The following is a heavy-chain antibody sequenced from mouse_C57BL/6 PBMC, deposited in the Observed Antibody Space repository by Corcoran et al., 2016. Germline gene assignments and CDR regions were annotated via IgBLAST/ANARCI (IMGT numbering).Heavy chain of an antibody. CDR3: ARELRHGAMDY. D-gene: IGHD3-2*02. Sequence: QIQLVQSGPELKKPGETVKISCKASGYTFTTYGMSWVKQAPGKGLKRMGWINTYSGVPTYADDFKGRFAFSLETSASTAYLQINNLKNEDTATYFCARELRHGAMDYWGQGTAVTVSS. J-gene: IGHJ4*01. CDR1: GYTFTTYG. V-gene: IGHV9-3*01. CDR2: INTYSGVP.